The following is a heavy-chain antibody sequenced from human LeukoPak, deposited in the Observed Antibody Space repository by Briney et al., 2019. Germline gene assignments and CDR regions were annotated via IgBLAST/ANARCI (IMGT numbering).Heavy chain of an antibody. J-gene: IGHJ4*02. D-gene: IGHD5-18*01. CDR2: IYYSGST. CDR1: GYSISSGYY. CDR3: ALAGQVGSYGDY. V-gene: IGHV4-38-2*02. Sequence: SETLSLTCTVSGYSISSGYYWGWIRQPPGKGLEWIGSIYYSGSTYYSPSLKSRVTISVDTSKNQFSLKLSSVTAADTAVYYCALAGQVGSYGDYWGQGTLVTVSS.